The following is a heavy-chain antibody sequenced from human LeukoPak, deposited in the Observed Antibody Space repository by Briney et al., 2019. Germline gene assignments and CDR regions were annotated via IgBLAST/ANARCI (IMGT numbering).Heavy chain of an antibody. CDR3: AKQYPWFGELLYLDY. V-gene: IGHV3-23*01. J-gene: IGHJ4*02. CDR1: GFTFSSYA. Sequence: PGGSLRLSCAASGFTFSSYAMSWVRQAPGKGLEWVSAISGRGGSTYYADSVKGRFTISRDNSKNTLYLQMNSLRAEDTAVYYCAKQYPWFGELLYLDYWGQGTLVTVSS. CDR2: ISGRGGST. D-gene: IGHD3-10*01.